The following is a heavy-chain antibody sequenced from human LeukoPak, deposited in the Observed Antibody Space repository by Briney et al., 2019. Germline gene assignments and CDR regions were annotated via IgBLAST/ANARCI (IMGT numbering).Heavy chain of an antibody. D-gene: IGHD3-10*01. J-gene: IGHJ4*02. CDR2: ISYDGSNK. V-gene: IGHV3-30*18. CDR1: GFTFSSYG. CDR3: TKASRLTMVRGVIIPPFDY. Sequence: PGGSLRLSCAASGFTFSSYGMHWVRQAPGKGLEWVAVISYDGSNKYYADSVKGRFTISRDNSKNTLYLQMNSLRAEDTAVYYCTKASRLTMVRGVIIPPFDYWGQGTLVTVSS.